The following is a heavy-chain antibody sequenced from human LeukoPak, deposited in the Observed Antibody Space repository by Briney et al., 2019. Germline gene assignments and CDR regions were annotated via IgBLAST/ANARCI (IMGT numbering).Heavy chain of an antibody. CDR2: INPSGGGT. Sequence: ASVKVSCKASGYTFTSYYMHWVRQAPGQGLEWMGVINPSGGGTGYAQEFQGRVTMTRDTSTSTLHLELNSLKSEDTAVYYCVRPYGGNSGGDYWGQGTLVTVS. V-gene: IGHV1-46*01. CDR3: VRPYGGNSGGDY. CDR1: GYTFTSYY. D-gene: IGHD4-23*01. J-gene: IGHJ4*02.